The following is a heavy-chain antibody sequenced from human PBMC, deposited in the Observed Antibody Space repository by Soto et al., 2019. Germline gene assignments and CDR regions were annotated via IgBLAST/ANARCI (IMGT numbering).Heavy chain of an antibody. V-gene: IGHV1-18*01. Sequence: QVQLVQSGAEVRKPGASVKVSCKASGYTFTTYGISWVRQAPGQGLEWMGWISPYNGNTNYAQKLQGRVTMTTDTSTSTAYMELRSMRSADTAVYYWARGGSYYADVIKGALDIWGQATMVTVSS. CDR3: ARGGSYYADVIKGALDI. J-gene: IGHJ3*02. CDR1: GYTFTTYG. D-gene: IGHD1-26*01. CDR2: ISPYNGNT.